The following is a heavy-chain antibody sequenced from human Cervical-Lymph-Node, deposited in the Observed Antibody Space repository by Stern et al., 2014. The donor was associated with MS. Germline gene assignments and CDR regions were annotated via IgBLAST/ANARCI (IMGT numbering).Heavy chain of an antibody. CDR3: ARDGGRLHFDY. CDR2: ISSGGGTI. Sequence: VQLVESGGGLVKPGGSLRVSCAASGFTFSDYYLTWIRQAPGKGLEWISDISSGGGTIHYADSVKGRFTISRDNAKNSLYLQMNSLIAEDTAVYYCARDGGRLHFDYWGQGTLVTVSS. V-gene: IGHV3-11*01. J-gene: IGHJ4*02. CDR1: GFTFSDYY. D-gene: IGHD3-16*01.